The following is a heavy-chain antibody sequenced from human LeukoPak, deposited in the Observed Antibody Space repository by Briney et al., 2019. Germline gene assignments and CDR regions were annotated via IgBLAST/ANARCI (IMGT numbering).Heavy chain of an antibody. CDR1: GYTFTSYD. CDR2: MNPNSGNT. J-gene: IGHJ4*02. Sequence: GASVKASCKASGYTFTSYDINWVRQATGQGLEWMGWMNPNSGNTGYAQKFQGRVTITRNTSISTAYMELSSLRSEDTAVYYCARVSSIAARPSFGYWGQGTLVTVSS. V-gene: IGHV1-8*03. D-gene: IGHD6-6*01. CDR3: ARVSSIAARPSFGY.